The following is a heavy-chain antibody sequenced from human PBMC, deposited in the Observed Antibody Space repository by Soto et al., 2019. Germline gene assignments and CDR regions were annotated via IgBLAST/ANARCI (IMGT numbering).Heavy chain of an antibody. CDR1: DKTFLSYG. J-gene: IGHJ4*02. Sequence: ASVKVSCKASDKTFLSYGISWVRQGPGQGLEWMGWISPYNCNTNYAQKLQGRVTMTTDTSTSTAYMELRSLRSDDTAVYYCATQIDTVIVFRDWGQGTLVTVSS. CDR2: ISPYNCNT. D-gene: IGHD5-18*01. CDR3: ATQIDTVIVFRD. V-gene: IGHV1-18*01.